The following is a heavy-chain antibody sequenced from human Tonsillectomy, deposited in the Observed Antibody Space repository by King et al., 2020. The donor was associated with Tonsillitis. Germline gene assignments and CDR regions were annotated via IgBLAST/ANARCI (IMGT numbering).Heavy chain of an antibody. CDR2: TKPDGSVN. D-gene: IGHD2-21*01. CDR3: ARDQGYSSFDY. CDR1: GFTFSASW. Sequence: EVQLVESGGGLVQPGGNLKLSCVASGFTFSASWMTWVRQAPGKGLEWVATTKPDGSVNWDVDSVKGRFTISRDNAKSSLYLQMNSLRAEDTAVYYCARDQGYSSFDYWGQGTLVTVSS. J-gene: IGHJ4*02. V-gene: IGHV3-7*04.